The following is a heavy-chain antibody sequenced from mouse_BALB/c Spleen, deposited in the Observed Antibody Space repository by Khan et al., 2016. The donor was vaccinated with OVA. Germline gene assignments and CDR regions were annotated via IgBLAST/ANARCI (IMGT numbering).Heavy chain of an antibody. V-gene: IGHV3-2*02. CDR1: GYSITSGYG. D-gene: IGHD1-2*01. J-gene: IGHJ2*01. CDR2: ISYSGST. Sequence: EVQLQESGPGLVKPSQSLSLTCTVSGYSITSGYGWNWIRQSPGNKLERMGHISYSGSTNYNPSLKSRISITRDTSKNQFFLQLNSVTTEDAAAYYCARTAGIKYWGQGTTLTVSS. CDR3: ARTAGIKY.